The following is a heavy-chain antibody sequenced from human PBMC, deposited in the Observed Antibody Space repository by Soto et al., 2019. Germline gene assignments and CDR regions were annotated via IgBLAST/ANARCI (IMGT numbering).Heavy chain of an antibody. J-gene: IGHJ5*02. CDR1: GYTLTELS. CDR3: ATDLRALVRGHNWFDP. V-gene: IGHV1-24*01. Sequence: ASVKVSCKVSGYTLTELSMHWVRQAPGKGLEWMGGFDPEDGETIYAQKFQGRVTMTEDTSTDTAYMELSSLRSEDTAVYYCATDLRALVRGHNWFDPWGQGTLVTVSS. D-gene: IGHD6-13*01. CDR2: FDPEDGET.